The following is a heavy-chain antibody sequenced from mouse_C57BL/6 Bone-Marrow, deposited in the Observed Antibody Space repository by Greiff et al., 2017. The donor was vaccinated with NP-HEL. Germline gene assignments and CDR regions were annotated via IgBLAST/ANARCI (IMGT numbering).Heavy chain of an antibody. CDR1: GYTFTDYN. D-gene: IGHD2-12*01. Sequence: EVQRVESGPELVKPGASVKIPCKASGYTFTDYNMDWVKQSHGKSLEWIGDINPNNGGTIYNQKFKGKATLTVDKSSSTAYMELRSLPYESTAVYYCTRTGDSYFYAMGYWGQGTSVTVSS. CDR3: TRTGDSYFYAMGY. V-gene: IGHV1-18*01. CDR2: INPNNGGT. J-gene: IGHJ4*01.